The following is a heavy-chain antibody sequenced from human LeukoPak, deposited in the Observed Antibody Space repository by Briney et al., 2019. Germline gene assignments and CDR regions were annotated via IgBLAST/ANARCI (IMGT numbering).Heavy chain of an antibody. CDR2: FDPEDGET. CDR1: GYTLTELS. CDR3: ATRRLGYCSSTSSYVGFDP. Sequence: ASVKVSCKVSGYTLTELSMHWVRQAPGKGLEWMGGFDPEDGETIYAQKFQGRVTMTEDTSTDTAYMELSSLRSEDTAVYYCATRRLGYCSSTSSYVGFDPWGQETLVTVSS. J-gene: IGHJ5*02. D-gene: IGHD2-2*01. V-gene: IGHV1-24*01.